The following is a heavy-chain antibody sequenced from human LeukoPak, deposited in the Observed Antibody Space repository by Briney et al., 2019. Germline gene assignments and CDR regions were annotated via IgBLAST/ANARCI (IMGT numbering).Heavy chain of an antibody. CDR3: ARRDENYGSGSPFDY. D-gene: IGHD3-10*01. J-gene: IGHJ4*02. CDR2: INHSGST. V-gene: IGHV4-34*01. Sequence: SETLSLTCDFSGDSLSGYYWSWIRQPPGKGLEWIGEINHSGSTNYNPSLKSRVTISVDTSKNQFSLKLSSVTAADTAVYYCARRDENYGSGSPFDYWGQGTLVTVSS. CDR1: GDSLSGYY.